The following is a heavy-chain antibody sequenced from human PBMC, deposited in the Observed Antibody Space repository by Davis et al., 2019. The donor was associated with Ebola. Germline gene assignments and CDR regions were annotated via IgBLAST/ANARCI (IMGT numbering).Heavy chain of an antibody. J-gene: IGHJ6*02. CDR3: ARRLVLSHYYYYYGMDV. Sequence: GGSLRLSCAASGFTFSDYYMSWIRQAPGKGLEWVSYISSSGRTIYYADSVKGRFTISRDNAKNSLYLQMNSLRAEDTAVYYCARRLVLSHYYYYYGMDVWGQGTTVTVSS. D-gene: IGHD6-19*01. V-gene: IGHV3-11*01. CDR1: GFTFSDYY. CDR2: ISSSGRTI.